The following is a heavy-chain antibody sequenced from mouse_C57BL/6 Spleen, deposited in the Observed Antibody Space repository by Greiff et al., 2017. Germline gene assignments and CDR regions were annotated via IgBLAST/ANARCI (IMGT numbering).Heavy chain of an antibody. CDR3: ARHEGGSSYAMDY. CDR2: ISSGGSYT. CDR1: GFTFSSYG. Sequence: EVKVVESGGDLVKPGGSLKLSCAASGFTFSSYGMSWVRQTPDKRLEWVATISSGGSYTSYPDSVKGRGTISRDNAKNTLYLQMSSLKSEDTAMDYCARHEGGSSYAMDYWGQGTSVTVSS. V-gene: IGHV5-6*01. D-gene: IGHD1-3*01. J-gene: IGHJ4*01.